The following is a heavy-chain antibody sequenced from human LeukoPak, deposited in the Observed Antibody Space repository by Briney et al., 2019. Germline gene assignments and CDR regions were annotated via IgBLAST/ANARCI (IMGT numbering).Heavy chain of an antibody. D-gene: IGHD3-22*01. V-gene: IGHV3-30*18. CDR3: AKDLQRLRPYYDNQYYYGMDV. CDR2: ISYDGSNK. CDR1: GFNFNIYA. J-gene: IGHJ6*02. Sequence: GGSLRLSCAASGFNFNIYAMHWVRQAPGKGLEWVAVISYDGSNKYYADSVKGRFTISRDNSKNTLSLQLNSLRAEDTAVCYCAKDLQRLRPYYDNQYYYGMDVWGQGTTVTVSS.